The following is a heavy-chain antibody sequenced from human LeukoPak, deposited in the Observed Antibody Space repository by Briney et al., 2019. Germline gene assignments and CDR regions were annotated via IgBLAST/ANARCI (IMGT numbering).Heavy chain of an antibody. D-gene: IGHD4-23*01. V-gene: IGHV3-66*04. Sequence: GGSLRLSCAASGLTVSSNYMTGVRQAPGKGLEWASVIYSGGNTYYADSVKGRFSISRDNSKNTVYLQMNSLRAEDTAVYYCARLVTGTTVINSGWFDPWGQGTLVTVSS. CDR3: ARLVTGTTVINSGWFDP. CDR1: GLTVSSNY. CDR2: IYSGGNT. J-gene: IGHJ5*02.